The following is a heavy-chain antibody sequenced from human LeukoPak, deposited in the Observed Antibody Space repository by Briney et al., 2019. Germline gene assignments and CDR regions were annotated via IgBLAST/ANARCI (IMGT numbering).Heavy chain of an antibody. CDR1: GGSISSYY. Sequence: SETLSLTCTVSGGSISSYYWSWIRQPPGKGLEWIGYIYYSGSTNYNPSLKSRVTISVDTSKNQFSLKLSSVTAADTAVYYCARDFPYGGNPLGYWGQGTLVTVSS. CDR2: IYYSGST. D-gene: IGHD4-23*01. CDR3: ARDFPYGGNPLGY. J-gene: IGHJ4*02. V-gene: IGHV4-59*12.